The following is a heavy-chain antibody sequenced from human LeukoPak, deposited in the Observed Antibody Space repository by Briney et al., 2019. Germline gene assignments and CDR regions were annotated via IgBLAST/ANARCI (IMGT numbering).Heavy chain of an antibody. D-gene: IGHD2-21*01. J-gene: IGHJ4*02. V-gene: IGHV3-33*06. CDR2: IWCDGTNK. CDR3: AKDVV. CDR1: GFTFSSYG. Sequence: GGSLRLSCAASGFTFSSYGMHWVRQAPGKGLEWVALIWCDGTNKYYADSVKGRFTISRDNSKNTLYLQMNSLRAEDTAVYYCAKDVVRGQGTPVTVSS.